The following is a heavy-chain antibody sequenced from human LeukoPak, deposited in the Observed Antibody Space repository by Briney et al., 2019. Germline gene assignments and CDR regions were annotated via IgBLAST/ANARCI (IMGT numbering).Heavy chain of an antibody. D-gene: IGHD1-26*01. J-gene: IGHJ4*02. V-gene: IGHV3-53*01. CDR2: IYSGGST. Sequence: PGGSLRLSCAASGFTVSSNYMTWVRQAPGKGLECVSIIYSGGSTSYADSVKGRFTISRDNSKNTLYLQMNSLRAEDTAVYYCARDVVGATYFDWGQGTLVTVSS. CDR1: GFTVSSNY. CDR3: ARDVVGATYFD.